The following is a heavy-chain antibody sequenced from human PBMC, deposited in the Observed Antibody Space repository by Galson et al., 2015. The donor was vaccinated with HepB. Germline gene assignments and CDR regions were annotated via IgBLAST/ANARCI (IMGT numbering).Heavy chain of an antibody. CDR2: IYLDGSEK. V-gene: IGHV3-7*03. J-gene: IGHJ2*01. CDR3: ARVRAYWYFDL. Sequence: SLRLSCAASGFTFSSYWMTWVRQAPGKGLEWVANIYLDGSEKYYVDSVKGRFTISRGNAKNSLYLQMNSLRAEDTAVYYCARVRAYWYFDLWGRGTLVTVSS. CDR1: GFTFSSYW.